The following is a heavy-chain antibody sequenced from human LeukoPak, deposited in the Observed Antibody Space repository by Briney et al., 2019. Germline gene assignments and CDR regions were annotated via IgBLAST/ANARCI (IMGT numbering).Heavy chain of an antibody. CDR1: GYTFTGYY. D-gene: IGHD3-10*01. CDR2: INSNSGGT. V-gene: IGHV1-2*02. Sequence: ASVKVSCKASGYTFTGYYMHWVRQAPGQGLEWMGWINSNSGGTNYAQKFQGRVTMTRDTSISTAYMELSRLRSDDTAVYYCARDRNTMVRGVITGMDVWGQGTTVTVSS. J-gene: IGHJ6*02. CDR3: ARDRNTMVRGVITGMDV.